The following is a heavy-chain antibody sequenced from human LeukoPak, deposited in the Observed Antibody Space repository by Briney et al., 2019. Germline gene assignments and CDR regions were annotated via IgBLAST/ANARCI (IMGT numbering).Heavy chain of an antibody. V-gene: IGHV3-7*01. CDR2: IKQDGSEK. D-gene: IGHD3-22*01. J-gene: IGHJ4*02. CDR3: ARDKYYDRYFDS. CDR1: GSTFNINW. Sequence: GGSLRLSCVASGSTFNINWMSWVRQAPGKGLEWVANIKQDGSEKYYVDSVKGRFTISRDNAKNSVSLQMNSLRVEDTAVYYCARDKYYDRYFDSWGQGTLVTVSS.